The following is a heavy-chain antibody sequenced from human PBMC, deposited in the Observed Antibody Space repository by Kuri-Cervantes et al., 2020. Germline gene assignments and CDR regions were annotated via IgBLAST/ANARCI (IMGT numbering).Heavy chain of an antibody. D-gene: IGHD3-3*01. J-gene: IGHJ3*02. CDR1: GFTFSNYD. CDR2: IGTTDDT. V-gene: IGHV3-13*01. CDR3: ASESGSSLISYAFDI. Sequence: GESLKISCAASGFTFSNYDMHWVRQAPGKGLEWVSVIGTTDDTYYPDSVKGRFIISRDNSKNTLYLQMNSLRAEDTAVYYCASESGSSLISYAFDIWGQGTMVTVSS.